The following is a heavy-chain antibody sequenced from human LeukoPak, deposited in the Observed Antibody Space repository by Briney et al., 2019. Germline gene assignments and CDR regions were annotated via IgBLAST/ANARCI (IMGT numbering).Heavy chain of an antibody. CDR2: INGDRSTT. V-gene: IGHV3-74*01. Sequence: PGGSLRLSCASSEFTSSNYWMHVVRQAPRKGLVWVSRINGDRSTTSYADSVKGRFTISRDNAKNTLYLQMNSLRVEDTAVYYCARSRSSGFDSWGQGTLVTVSS. J-gene: IGHJ4*02. D-gene: IGHD6-6*01. CDR1: EFTSSNYW. CDR3: ARSRSSGFDS.